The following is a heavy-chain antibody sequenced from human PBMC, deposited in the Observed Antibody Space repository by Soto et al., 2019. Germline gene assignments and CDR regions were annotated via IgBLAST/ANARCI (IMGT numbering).Heavy chain of an antibody. V-gene: IGHV1-3*01. CDR1: GYTFTSYA. CDR2: INAGNGNT. D-gene: IGHD3-16*02. Sequence: QVQLVQSGAEVKKPRASVKVSCKASGYTFTSYAMHWVRQAPGQRLEWMGWINAGNGNTKYSQKFQGRVTITRDTSASTAYMELSSLRSEDTAVYYCARGMITFGGVIAYWGQGTLVTVSS. CDR3: ARGMITFGGVIAY. J-gene: IGHJ4*02.